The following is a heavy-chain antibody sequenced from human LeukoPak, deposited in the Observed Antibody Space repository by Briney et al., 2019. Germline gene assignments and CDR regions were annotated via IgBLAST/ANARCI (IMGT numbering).Heavy chain of an antibody. V-gene: IGHV4-59*01. CDR3: ARRTYYYDSSGYYAGWFDP. CDR1: GGSISSYY. J-gene: IGHJ5*02. Sequence: SETLSLTCTVSGGSISSYYWSWIRQPPGKGLEWIGYIYYSGSTNYNPSLKSRVTISVDTSKNQFPLKLSSVTAADTAVYYCARRTYYYDSSGYYAGWFDPWGQGTLVTVSS. CDR2: IYYSGST. D-gene: IGHD3-22*01.